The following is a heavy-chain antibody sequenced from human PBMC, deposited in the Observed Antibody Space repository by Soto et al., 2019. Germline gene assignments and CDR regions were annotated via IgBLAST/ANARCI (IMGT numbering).Heavy chain of an antibody. D-gene: IGHD6-13*01. CDR2: LVVGSSNT. CDR1: AVMFTSSG. J-gene: IGHJ4*02. Sequence: SVKVSCKTSAVMFTSSGVQWLRQARGQRLEWIGWLVVGSSNTHYAQHFQESVTLARDMSTRTAYMELSSLEASDTAMYYCARPRAAAATDYWGQGTLVTVSS. V-gene: IGHV1-58*01. CDR3: ARPRAAAATDY.